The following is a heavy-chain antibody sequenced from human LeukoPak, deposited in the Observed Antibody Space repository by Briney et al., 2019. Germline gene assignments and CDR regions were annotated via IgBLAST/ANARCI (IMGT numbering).Heavy chain of an antibody. J-gene: IGHJ4*02. D-gene: IGHD3-10*01. V-gene: IGHV3-7*01. CDR1: RFTLSRYW. Sequence: GGALRLSSAASRFTLSRYWMSWVRQAPGKGVEWVANIKQDGSEKYYVDTLKGRFTISRNNAKNSLNLQMNSLRAEDTAVYYCAREYGSGRNHFDYWGQGTLVTVSS. CDR2: IKQDGSEK. CDR3: AREYGSGRNHFDY.